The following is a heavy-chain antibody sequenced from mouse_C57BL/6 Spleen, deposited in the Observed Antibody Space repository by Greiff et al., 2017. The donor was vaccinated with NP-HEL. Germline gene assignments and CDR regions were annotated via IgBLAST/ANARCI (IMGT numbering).Heavy chain of an antibody. Sequence: ESGPGLVKPSQSLSLTCSVTGYSITSGYYWNWIRQFPGNKLEWMGYISYDGSNNYNPSLKNRISITRDTSKNQFFLKLNSVTTEDTATYYCARDPIYSNYEAYWGQGTLVTVSA. CDR2: ISYDGSN. V-gene: IGHV3-6*01. CDR3: ARDPIYSNYEAY. J-gene: IGHJ3*01. CDR1: GYSITSGYY. D-gene: IGHD2-5*01.